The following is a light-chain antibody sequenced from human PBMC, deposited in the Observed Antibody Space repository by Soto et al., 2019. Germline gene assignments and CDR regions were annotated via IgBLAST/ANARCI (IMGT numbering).Light chain of an antibody. V-gene: IGKV2-28*01. CDR3: MQALQSPIT. Sequence: DIVMTQSPLSLPVTPGEPASISCRSSQSLLLSNGNNYLDWYLQKPGQSPQLLIYLGFNRASGVPDRFSGSGSGTDFTLKISRVEAEDVGVYYCMQALQSPITFGQGTRLEIK. CDR1: QSLLLSNGNNY. CDR2: LGF. J-gene: IGKJ5*01.